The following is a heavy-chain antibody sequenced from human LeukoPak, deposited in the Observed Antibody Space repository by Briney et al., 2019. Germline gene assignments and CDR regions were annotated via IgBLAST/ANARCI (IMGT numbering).Heavy chain of an antibody. CDR3: AREGTATQNWFDP. CDR2: IIPIFGTA. CDR1: GGTFSSYA. V-gene: IGHV1-69*13. J-gene: IGHJ5*02. D-gene: IGHD6-13*01. Sequence: SVKVSCKASGGTFSSYAICWVRHGPGQGLEWMGGIIPIFGTANYAQKFQGRVTITADESTSTAYMELSSLRSEDTAVYYCAREGTATQNWFDPWGQGTLVTVSS.